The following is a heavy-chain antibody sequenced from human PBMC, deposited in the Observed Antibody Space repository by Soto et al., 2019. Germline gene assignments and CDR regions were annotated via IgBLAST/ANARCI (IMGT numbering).Heavy chain of an antibody. D-gene: IGHD6-13*01. CDR3: ATAMSSYLDY. CDR2: INANSGGT. V-gene: IGHV1-2*04. Sequence: ASVKVSCKASGYTFTGYKMQRVRQAPGQGHEWKGWINANSGGTNYAQKFQGWVTMTRDTSISTAYMELSRLRSYETAVYYCATAMSSYLDYWGQGNLVNLSS. J-gene: IGHJ4*02. CDR1: GYTFTGYK.